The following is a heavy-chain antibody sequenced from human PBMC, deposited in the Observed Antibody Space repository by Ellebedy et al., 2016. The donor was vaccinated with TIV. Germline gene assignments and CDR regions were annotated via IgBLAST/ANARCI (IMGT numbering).Heavy chain of an antibody. Sequence: AASVKVSCKASGGTFSRYAISWVRQAPGQGLEWMGGITAIFGTANYAQKFQGRVTITADESTSTADMDLSSLRSEDTAVYYCASCRYYNDSHGYYYFGMDVWGQGTTVTVSS. CDR1: GGTFSRYA. J-gene: IGHJ6*02. CDR2: ITAIFGTA. D-gene: IGHD3-22*01. V-gene: IGHV1-69*13. CDR3: ASCRYYNDSHGYYYFGMDV.